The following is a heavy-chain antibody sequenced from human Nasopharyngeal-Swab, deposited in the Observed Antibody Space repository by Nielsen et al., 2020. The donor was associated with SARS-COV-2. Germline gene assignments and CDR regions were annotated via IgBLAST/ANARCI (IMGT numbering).Heavy chain of an antibody. CDR3: TRYDFWSEYYFDY. CDR1: GFTFGDYA. V-gene: IGHV3-49*04. J-gene: IGHJ4*02. Sequence: GGSLRLSCTASGFTFGDYAMSWVRKAQGKGLEWVGFIRSKAYGGTTEYAASVKGRFTISRDDSKSIAYLQMNSLKTEDTAVYYCTRYDFWSEYYFDYWGQGTLVTVSS. CDR2: IRSKAYGGTT. D-gene: IGHD3-3*01.